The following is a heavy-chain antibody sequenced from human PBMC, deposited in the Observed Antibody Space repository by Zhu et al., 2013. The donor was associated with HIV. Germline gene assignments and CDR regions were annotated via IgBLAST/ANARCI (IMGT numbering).Heavy chain of an antibody. J-gene: IGHJ6*02. CDR1: GGTFSSYA. CDR2: IIPMFGTT. Sequence: QVQLMQSGAEVKKPGSSVKVSCKASGGTFSSYAISWVRQAPGQGLEWMGGIIPMFGTTSYAQKLQGRVTITADESTSTAYMEMSSLRSEDTAVYYCARSLCSVATCPLSNNYAMDVWGQGTTVTVSS. CDR3: ARSLCSVATCPLSNNYAMDV. D-gene: IGHD2-15*01. V-gene: IGHV1-69*01.